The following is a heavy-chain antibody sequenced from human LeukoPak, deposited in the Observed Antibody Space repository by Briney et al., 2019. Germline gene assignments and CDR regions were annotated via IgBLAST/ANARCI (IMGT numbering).Heavy chain of an antibody. Sequence: SEHLSLTCPVYAGSFSDYYWSWIRQPPGKGLEWIGEINHSGSTNYNPSLKSRVTISVDTSKNQFSLKLSSVTAAGTAVYYCVCGRIIDYWGQGTLVTVSS. J-gene: IGHJ4*02. D-gene: IGHD2-15*01. CDR3: VCGRIIDY. CDR1: AGSFSDYY. V-gene: IGHV4-34*01. CDR2: INHSGST.